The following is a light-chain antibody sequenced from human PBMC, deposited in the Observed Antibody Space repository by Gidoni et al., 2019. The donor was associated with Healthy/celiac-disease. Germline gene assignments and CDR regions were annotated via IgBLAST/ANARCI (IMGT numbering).Light chain of an antibody. Sequence: DIQMTQSPSTLSASVGDRVTITCRASQSISSWLAWYQQKPGKAPKLLIYKASSLESGVPSRFSGSGSGTEFTLTISSLQPDDFATYYCQQYNSYSPGWTFGQXTKWKSN. CDR1: QSISSW. V-gene: IGKV1-5*03. J-gene: IGKJ1*01. CDR3: QQYNSYSPGWT. CDR2: KAS.